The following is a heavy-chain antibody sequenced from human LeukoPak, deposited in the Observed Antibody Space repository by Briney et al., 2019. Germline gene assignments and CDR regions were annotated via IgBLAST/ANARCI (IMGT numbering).Heavy chain of an antibody. CDR2: IIPILGIA. J-gene: IGHJ5*02. Sequence: GASVTVSCKASGGTFSSYAISWVRQAPGQGLEWMGRIIPILGIANYAQKFQGRVTITADKSTSTAYMELSSLRSEDTAVYYCARDLDRGFDPWGQGTLVTVSS. V-gene: IGHV1-69*04. D-gene: IGHD3-22*01. CDR1: GGTFSSYA. CDR3: ARDLDRGFDP.